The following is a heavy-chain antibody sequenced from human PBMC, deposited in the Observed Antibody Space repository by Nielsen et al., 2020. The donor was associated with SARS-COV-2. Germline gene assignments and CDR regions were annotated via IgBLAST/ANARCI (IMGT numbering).Heavy chain of an antibody. D-gene: IGHD2-8*01. CDR2: IKNDGSEQ. CDR3: AKNGDY. V-gene: IGHV3-7*03. J-gene: IGHJ4*02. Sequence: GGSLRLSCAASGFAFNTYLMSWVRQAPGKEPEWVANIKNDGSEQYYVDSLRGRFTISKDNAKNLLYLQMDSLRVEDTAVYYCAKNGDYWGQGTLVTVSS. CDR1: GFAFNTYL.